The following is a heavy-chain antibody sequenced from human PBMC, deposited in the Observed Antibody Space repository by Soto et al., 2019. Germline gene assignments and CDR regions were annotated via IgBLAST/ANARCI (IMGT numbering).Heavy chain of an antibody. J-gene: IGHJ3*02. CDR1: GGSITRYF. D-gene: IGHD4-17*01. V-gene: IGHV4-59*01. Sequence: SETLSLTCTVSGGSITRYFWGWIRQSPGKGLEWIIHIYSSGTINYNPSLKSRVTISRDTSKNQFSLKLRSVTAADTALYYCATDYGGYVGAFDIWGQGTMVTVSS. CDR2: IYSSGTI. CDR3: ATDYGGYVGAFDI.